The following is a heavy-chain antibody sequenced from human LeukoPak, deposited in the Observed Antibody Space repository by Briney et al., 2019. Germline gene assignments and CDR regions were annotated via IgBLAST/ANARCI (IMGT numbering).Heavy chain of an antibody. D-gene: IGHD1-1*01. CDR3: IREVQVRASASLGL. J-gene: IGHJ4*01. CDR1: GFTISGFW. CDR2: MNSAGTTI. V-gene: IGHV3-74*01. Sequence: GGSLILSCAASGFTISGFWMHWVRHVPGEGLVWVARMNSAGTTINYADSVKGRFTISRDNVRNTLHLQMNNLSLEDTAVYFCIREVQVRASASLGLWGRGTLVTVS.